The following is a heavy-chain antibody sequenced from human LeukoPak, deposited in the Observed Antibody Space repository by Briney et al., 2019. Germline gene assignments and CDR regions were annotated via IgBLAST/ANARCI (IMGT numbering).Heavy chain of an antibody. CDR2: IYYSGST. CDR1: GGSISSSSYY. CDR3: ARHVYSTYYYDSSGFSPFDP. Sequence: PSETLSLTCTVSGGSISSSSYYWGWIRQPPGKGLEWIGSIYYSGSTYYNPSLKSRVTISVDTSKNQFSLKLSSVTAADTAVYYCARHVYSTYYYDSSGFSPFDPWGQGTLVTVSS. J-gene: IGHJ5*02. D-gene: IGHD3-22*01. V-gene: IGHV4-39*01.